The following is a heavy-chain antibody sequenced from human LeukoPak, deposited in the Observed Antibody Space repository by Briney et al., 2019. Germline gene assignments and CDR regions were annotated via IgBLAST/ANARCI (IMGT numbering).Heavy chain of an antibody. CDR3: ARVFSDFWSGYYPNDYYYYYMDV. Sequence: GGSLRLSCAASGFTVSSNYMSWVRQAPGKELEWVSVIYSGGSTYYADSVKGRFTISRDNSKNTLYLQMNSLRAEDTAVYYCARVFSDFWSGYYPNDYYYYYMDVWGKGTTVTVSS. J-gene: IGHJ6*03. CDR1: GFTVSSNY. D-gene: IGHD3-3*01. V-gene: IGHV3-66*02. CDR2: IYSGGST.